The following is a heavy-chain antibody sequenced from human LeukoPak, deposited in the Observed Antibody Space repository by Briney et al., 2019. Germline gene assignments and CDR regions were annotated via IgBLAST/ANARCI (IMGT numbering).Heavy chain of an antibody. CDR2: ISGSGGYT. CDR1: GFTFSSYA. V-gene: IGHV3-23*01. D-gene: IGHD6-19*01. CDR3: AKEFRGGWPFDY. J-gene: IGHJ4*02. Sequence: GGSLRLSCAASGFTFSSYATSWVRQAPGKGLEWVSGISGSGGYTYYADSVKGRFTISRDNSKNTLYLQVNSLRAEDTAVYYCAKEFRGGWPFDYWGQGTLVTVSS.